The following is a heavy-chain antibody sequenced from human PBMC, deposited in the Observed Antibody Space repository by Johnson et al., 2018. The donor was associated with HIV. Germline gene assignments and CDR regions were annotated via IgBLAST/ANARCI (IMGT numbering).Heavy chain of an antibody. CDR2: INWNGGST. Sequence: VQLVESGGGMVRPGGSLRLSCAASGFSFDDYDMNWVRQAPGKGLEWVSGINWNGGSTGYEDSVKGRFTISRDNAKNSLYLQMNSLKTEDTAVYYCQGGYSSGWYSNAFDIWGQGTMVTVSS. J-gene: IGHJ3*02. V-gene: IGHV3-20*04. CDR3: QGGYSSGWYSNAFDI. CDR1: GFSFDDYD. D-gene: IGHD6-19*01.